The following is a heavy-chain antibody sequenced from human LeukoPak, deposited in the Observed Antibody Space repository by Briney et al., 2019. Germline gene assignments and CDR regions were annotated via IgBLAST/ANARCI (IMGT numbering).Heavy chain of an antibody. V-gene: IGHV3-11*06. D-gene: IGHD6-19*01. CDR3: ASDTIAVAGTDAFDI. Sequence: GGSLRLSCAASGFTFSDYYMSWIRQAPGKGLEWVSYISSSSSYTNYADSVKGRFTISRDNAKNSLYLQMNSLRAEDTAVYYCASDTIAVAGTDAFDIWGPGTMVTVSS. CDR2: ISSSSSYT. CDR1: GFTFSDYY. J-gene: IGHJ3*02.